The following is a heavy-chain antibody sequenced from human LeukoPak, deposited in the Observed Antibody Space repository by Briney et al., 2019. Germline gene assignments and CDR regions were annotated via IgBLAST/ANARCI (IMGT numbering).Heavy chain of an antibody. V-gene: IGHV3-30*04. CDR3: ARTLWFGEPHFDY. Sequence: GRSLRLSCVASGFTFSRYDMHWVRQAPGKGLEWVAVTSDDGRKEIYADSVKGRFTISRDNAKNSLYLQMNSLRAEDTALYYCARTLWFGEPHFDYWGQGTLVTVSS. D-gene: IGHD3-10*01. CDR2: TSDDGRKE. J-gene: IGHJ4*02. CDR1: GFTFSRYD.